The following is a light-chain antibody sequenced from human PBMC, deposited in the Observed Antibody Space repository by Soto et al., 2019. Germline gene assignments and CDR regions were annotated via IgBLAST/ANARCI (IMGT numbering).Light chain of an antibody. V-gene: IGKV3-20*01. J-gene: IGKJ1*01. Sequence: SVLTQSPATLSLYQGERATLSWRASQSVSSSLAWYQQKPGQAPRLLIYGASNRATGIPDRFSGSGSGTDFTRTIGRLEPEVFAGYYCQQDGSSGTFGQGTKVDIK. CDR3: QQDGSSGT. CDR2: GAS. CDR1: QSVSSS.